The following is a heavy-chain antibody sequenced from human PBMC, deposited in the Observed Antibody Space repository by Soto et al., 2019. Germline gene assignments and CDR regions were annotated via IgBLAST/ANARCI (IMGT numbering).Heavy chain of an antibody. CDR1: GGSISGGGYY. V-gene: IGHV4-31*03. J-gene: IGHJ6*02. CDR3: ARGYEASFDSDGMEV. D-gene: IGHD2-15*01. Sequence: QVQLQQSGPGLVKPSQTLSLTCTVSGGSISGGGYYWSWISQHPGKGLEWIGYIYYSGSTYYNPSRKSRMIISLDTSKNQCSLKLSVVSAADTAVSSCARGYEASFDSDGMEVLGQGTAVPVSS. CDR2: IYYSGST.